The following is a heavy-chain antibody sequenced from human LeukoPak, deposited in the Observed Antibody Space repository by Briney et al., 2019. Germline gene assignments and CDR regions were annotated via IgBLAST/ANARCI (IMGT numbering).Heavy chain of an antibody. Sequence: ASVKVSCKASGYTFTSYGISWVRQAPGQRLEWMGWINAGNGNTKYSQKFQGRVTITRDTSASTAYMELSSLRSEDTAVYYCARMERSSSWYRNDAFDIWGQGTMVTVSS. CDR2: INAGNGNT. D-gene: IGHD6-13*01. CDR3: ARMERSSSWYRNDAFDI. CDR1: GYTFTSYG. V-gene: IGHV1-3*01. J-gene: IGHJ3*02.